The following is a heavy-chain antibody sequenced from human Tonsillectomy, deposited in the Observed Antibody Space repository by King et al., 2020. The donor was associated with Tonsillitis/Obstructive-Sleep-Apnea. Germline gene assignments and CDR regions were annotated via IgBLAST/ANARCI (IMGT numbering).Heavy chain of an antibody. CDR1: GGTFSSYG. V-gene: IGHV1-69*01. J-gene: IGHJ6*03. D-gene: IGHD3-3*01. CDR2: IIPIFGTA. CDR3: ARTYYDFWSSQEPNYYYYMDV. Sequence: QLVQSGAEVKKPGSSVKVSCKASGGTFSSYGISWVRQAPGQGLEWMGGIIPIFGTANYAQKFQGRVTITADESTSTAYKELGSLRSEDTAVYYCARTYYDFWSSQEPNYYYYMDVWGKGTTVTVSS.